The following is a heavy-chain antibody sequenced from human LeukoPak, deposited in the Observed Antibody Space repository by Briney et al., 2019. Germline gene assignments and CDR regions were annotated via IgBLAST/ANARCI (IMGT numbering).Heavy chain of an antibody. CDR3: ARGRITMIVVVIGLAFDI. J-gene: IGHJ3*02. Sequence: PETLSLTCAVYGGSFSGYYWSWIRQPPGKGLEWIGEINHSGSTNYNPSLKSRVTISVDTSKNQFSLKLSSVTAADTAVYYCARGRITMIVVVIGLAFDIWGQGTMVTVSS. D-gene: IGHD3-22*01. CDR2: INHSGST. CDR1: GGSFSGYY. V-gene: IGHV4-34*01.